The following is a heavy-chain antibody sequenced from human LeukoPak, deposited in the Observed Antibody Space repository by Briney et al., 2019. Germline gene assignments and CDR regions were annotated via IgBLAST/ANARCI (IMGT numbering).Heavy chain of an antibody. V-gene: IGHV4-59*01. D-gene: IGHD3-22*01. CDR3: VRPDSSGYNYVD. CDR2: IYYSGST. Sequence: SETLSLTCAVYGGSFSGYYWSWVRQPPGKGLEWIGYIYYSGSTNYNPSLKSRLTISVDTSKTQFSLKLSSVTAADTAVYYCVRPDSSGYNYVDWGQGTLVTVSS. CDR1: GGSFSGYY. J-gene: IGHJ4*02.